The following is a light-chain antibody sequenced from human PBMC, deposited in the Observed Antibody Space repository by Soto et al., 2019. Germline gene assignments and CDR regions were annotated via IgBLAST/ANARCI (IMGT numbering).Light chain of an antibody. J-gene: IGKJ3*01. V-gene: IGKV3-20*01. CDR2: GAS. CDR3: QQYGSSLIT. Sequence: EIVLTQSPGTLSLSPGERATLSCRASQSVSSSYLAWYQQKPGQAPRLLIYGASSRATAIPDRFSGSGSGTDFTHTISRLEPEDFAVYYCQQYGSSLITFGPGTKVDIK. CDR1: QSVSSSY.